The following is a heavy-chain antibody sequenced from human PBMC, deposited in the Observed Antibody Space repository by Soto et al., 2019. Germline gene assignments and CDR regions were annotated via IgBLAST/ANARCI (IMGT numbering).Heavy chain of an antibody. CDR2: INAGNGNT. V-gene: IGHV1-3*05. CDR3: ARAVAVPADFDY. J-gene: IGHJ4*02. CDR1: GYTFTGYA. D-gene: IGHD6-19*01. Sequence: QVQLMQSGAEEKKPGASVKVSCKASGYTFTGYAMHWVRQAPGQRLEWMGWINAGNGNTKYSQKFQGRVTITRDTSASTAYMDLSSLRTEDTAVYYCARAVAVPADFDYWGQGTLVTVSS.